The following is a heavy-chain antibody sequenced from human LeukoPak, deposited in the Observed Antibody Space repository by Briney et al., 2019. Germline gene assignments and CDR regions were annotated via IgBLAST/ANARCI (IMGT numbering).Heavy chain of an antibody. V-gene: IGHV3-30*18. J-gene: IGHJ4*02. CDR2: ISYDGSNK. CDR1: GFTFRGYD. D-gene: IGHD4-11*01. CDR3: AKEKGGDYGNNYFDY. Sequence: GGSLRLSCAVSGFTFRGYDIHWVRRAPGKGLEWVAVISYDGSNKYYADSVKGRFTISRDNSKNTLYLQMDSLRAEDTAVYYCAKEKGGDYGNNYFDYWGQGTLVTVSS.